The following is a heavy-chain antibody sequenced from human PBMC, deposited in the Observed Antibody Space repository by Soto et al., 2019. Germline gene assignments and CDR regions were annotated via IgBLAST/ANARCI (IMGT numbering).Heavy chain of an antibody. Sequence: GSLRLSCAASGFTFSSYSMNLVPQAPGKGLEWVSSISSSSYIYYADSVKGRFTISRDNAKNSLYLQMNSLRAEDTAVYYCARISDYGDLYYYYGMDVWGQGTTVTVSS. V-gene: IGHV3-21*01. D-gene: IGHD4-17*01. CDR3: ARISDYGDLYYYYGMDV. CDR2: ISSSSYI. J-gene: IGHJ6*02. CDR1: GFTFSSYS.